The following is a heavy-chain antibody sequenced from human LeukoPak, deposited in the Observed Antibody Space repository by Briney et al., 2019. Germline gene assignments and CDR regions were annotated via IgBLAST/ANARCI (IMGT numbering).Heavy chain of an antibody. CDR2: VYYRGNT. CDR3: VRRRDCTSSSCYSGYFDP. CDR1: GGSVNSVSYY. D-gene: IGHD2-21*01. J-gene: IGHJ5*02. Sequence: SGTLSLTCTVSGGSVNSVSYYWGWIRQPPGKGLEWIGTVYYRGNTYYNPTLRSRVTISVDTSKSQFSLKVTSVTAADTAVYYCVRRRDCTSSSCYSGYFDPWGQGTLVTVSS. V-gene: IGHV4-39*01.